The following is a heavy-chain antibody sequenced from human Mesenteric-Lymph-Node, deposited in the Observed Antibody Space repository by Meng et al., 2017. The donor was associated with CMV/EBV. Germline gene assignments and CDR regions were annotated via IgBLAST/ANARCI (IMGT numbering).Heavy chain of an antibody. J-gene: IGHJ6*02. CDR3: ARVTVVEPPAQKKHLNEHYYYYAMDV. CDR2: ISSSGSNM. CDR1: GFTFSSSE. V-gene: IGHV3-48*03. Sequence: GESLKISCAASGFTFSSSEMNWVRQAPGKGLEWVSYISSSGSNMYSADSMKGRFTISRDNAKNSLYLQMNSLRAEDTAVYYCARVTVVEPPAQKKHLNEHYYYYAMDVWGQGTTVTVSS. D-gene: IGHD2-2*01.